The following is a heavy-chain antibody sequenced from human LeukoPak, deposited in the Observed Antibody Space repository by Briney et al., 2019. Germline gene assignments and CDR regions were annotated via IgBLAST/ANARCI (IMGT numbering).Heavy chain of an antibody. Sequence: ASVKVSCKASGYTFTGYYMHWVRQAPGQGLEWMGWINPNSGGTNYAQKFQGRVTMTRDTSISTAYMELSRLRSDDTAVYHCAASAGYSGYARQTFDYWGQGTLVTVSS. CDR3: AASAGYSGYARQTFDY. CDR2: INPNSGGT. J-gene: IGHJ4*02. D-gene: IGHD5-12*01. CDR1: GYTFTGYY. V-gene: IGHV1-2*02.